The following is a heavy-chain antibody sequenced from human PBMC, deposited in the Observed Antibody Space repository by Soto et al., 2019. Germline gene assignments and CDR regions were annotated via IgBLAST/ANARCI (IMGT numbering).Heavy chain of an antibody. CDR1: GGSISSYY. D-gene: IGHD6-19*01. CDR3: ARQQWLVLNAFDI. Sequence: QVQLQESGPGLVKPSETLSLTCTVSGGSISSYYWSWIRQPPGKGLEWIGYIYYSGSTNYNPSLKSRVPISVDTSKNQFSLKLSFVTAADTAVYYCARQQWLVLNAFDIWGQGTMVTVSS. CDR2: IYYSGST. V-gene: IGHV4-59*01. J-gene: IGHJ3*02.